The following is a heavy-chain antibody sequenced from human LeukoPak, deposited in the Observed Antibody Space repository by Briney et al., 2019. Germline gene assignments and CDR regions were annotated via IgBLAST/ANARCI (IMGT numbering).Heavy chain of an antibody. Sequence: ASVKVSCKASGYTFTSYDINWVRQATGQGLEWMGWMNPNSGNTGYAQKFQGRVTITRNTSISTAYMELSSLRSEDTAVYYCATTYYYGSGSYFRWFDPWGQGTLVTVSS. CDR1: GYTFTSYD. J-gene: IGHJ5*02. D-gene: IGHD3-10*01. V-gene: IGHV1-8*03. CDR2: MNPNSGNT. CDR3: ATTYYYGSGSYFRWFDP.